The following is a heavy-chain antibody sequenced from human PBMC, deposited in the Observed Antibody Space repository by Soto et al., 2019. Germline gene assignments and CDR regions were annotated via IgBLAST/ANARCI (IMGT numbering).Heavy chain of an antibody. J-gene: IGHJ4*02. CDR1: GFTFSSYD. V-gene: IGHV3-13*01. CDR3: ARGKYSYGYNY. D-gene: IGHD5-18*01. CDR2: IGTAGDT. Sequence: PGGSLRLSCAASGFTFSSYDMHWVRQATGKGLEWVSAIGTAGDTYYPGSVKGRFTISRENAKNSLYLQMNSLRAEDTAVYYCARGKYSYGYNYWGQGTLVTVSS.